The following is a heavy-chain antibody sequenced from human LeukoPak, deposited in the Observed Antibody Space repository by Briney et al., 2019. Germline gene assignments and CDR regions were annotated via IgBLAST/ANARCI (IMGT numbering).Heavy chain of an antibody. V-gene: IGHV3-30-3*01. J-gene: IGHJ4*02. CDR2: ISYDGSNK. CDR3: ARRLGYCTNGVCYNYFDY. Sequence: GGSQRLSCAASGFTFSSYAMHWVRQALGKGLEWVAVISYDGSNKYYADSVKGRFTISRDNSKNTLYLQMNSLRAEDTAVYYCARRLGYCTNGVCYNYFDYWGQGTLVTVSS. CDR1: GFTFSSYA. D-gene: IGHD2-8*01.